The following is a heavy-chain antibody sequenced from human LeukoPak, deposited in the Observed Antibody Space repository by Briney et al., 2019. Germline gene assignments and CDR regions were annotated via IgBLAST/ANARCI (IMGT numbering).Heavy chain of an antibody. CDR1: GFNFGAYT. Sequence: GGSLRLSCAASGFNFGAYTINWVRQAPGKGLEWVSCIFSRSESILYADSVKGRFTISRDNAKNSLYLQMNSLRAEDTAVYYCARDSYDSSGHHNWFDPWGQGTLVTVSS. CDR2: IFSRSESI. D-gene: IGHD3-22*01. J-gene: IGHJ5*02. CDR3: ARDSYDSSGHHNWFDP. V-gene: IGHV3-21*01.